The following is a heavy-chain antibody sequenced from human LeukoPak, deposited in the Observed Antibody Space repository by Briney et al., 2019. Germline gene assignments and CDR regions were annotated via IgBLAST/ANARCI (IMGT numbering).Heavy chain of an antibody. CDR2: ISAYNGNT. V-gene: IGHV1-18*01. D-gene: IGHD5-18*01. Sequence: ASVKVSCKASGYTFTSYGISWVRQAPGQGLEWMGWISAYNGNTNYAQKLQGRVTMTTDTSTSTAYMELRSLRSDDTAVYYCARAPLTYYTAMVSGFDPWGQGTLVTVSS. CDR1: GYTFTSYG. CDR3: ARAPLTYYTAMVSGFDP. J-gene: IGHJ5*02.